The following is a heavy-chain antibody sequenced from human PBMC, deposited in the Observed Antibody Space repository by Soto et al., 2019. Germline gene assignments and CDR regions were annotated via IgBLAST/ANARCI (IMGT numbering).Heavy chain of an antibody. J-gene: IGHJ3*02. V-gene: IGHV2-5*02. CDR3: AHRGEVATIISDAFDI. Sequence: QITLKESGPTLVKPTQTLTLTCTFSGISLSTDAVGVAWIRQPPGKALEWLALIYWDDDKRYRPSLKSRLTIIKDTSKNQVVLTMTNMDPVDTATYDCAHRGEVATIISDAFDIWGPGPSVTVSS. CDR1: GISLSTDAVG. CDR2: IYWDDDK. D-gene: IGHD5-12*01.